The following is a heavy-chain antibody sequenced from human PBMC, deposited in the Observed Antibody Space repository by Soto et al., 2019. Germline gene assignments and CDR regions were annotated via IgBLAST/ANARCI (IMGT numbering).Heavy chain of an antibody. Sequence: QLQLQEPGPGLVKPSETLSLTCTVSGGSIRDDRYYWGWIRQPPGKGLEWIGSIYYSGTSSYNPSLKSRVTMSVDTSKKQLSLRLSSVTAADTAVYYCARLHCDSPNCVPLDPWGQGTLVIVSS. CDR1: GGSIRDDRYY. J-gene: IGHJ5*02. CDR2: IYYSGTS. V-gene: IGHV4-39*01. CDR3: ARLHCDSPNCVPLDP. D-gene: IGHD2-2*01.